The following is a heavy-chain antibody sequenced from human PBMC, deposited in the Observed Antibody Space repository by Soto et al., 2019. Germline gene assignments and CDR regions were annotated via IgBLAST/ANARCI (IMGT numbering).Heavy chain of an antibody. CDR1: GFTFSSYW. J-gene: IGHJ6*02. CDR2: IKQDGSEK. V-gene: IGHV3-7*03. Sequence: PGGSLRLSCAASGFTFSSYWMSWVRQAPWKGLEWVANIKQDGSEKYYVDSVKGRFTISRDNAKNSLYLQMNSLRAEDTAVYYCARGTYYDFWSGYYDPYYYYGMDVWGQGTTVTVSS. D-gene: IGHD3-3*01. CDR3: ARGTYYDFWSGYYDPYYYYGMDV.